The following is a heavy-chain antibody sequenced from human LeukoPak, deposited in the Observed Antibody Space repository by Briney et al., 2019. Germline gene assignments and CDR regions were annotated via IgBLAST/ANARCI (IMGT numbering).Heavy chain of an antibody. J-gene: IGHJ4*02. CDR2: INHSGST. CDR1: GGSFSGYY. CDR3: ARGQSGYCTSSSCRGEFDY. V-gene: IGHV4-34*01. D-gene: IGHD2-15*01. Sequence: SETLSLTCTVYGGSFSGYYWSWIRQPPGKGLEWIGGINHSGSTNYNQSLKSRLTISIDTSKIQFSLKLSSVTAADTAVYYCARGQSGYCTSSSCRGEFDYWGQGTLVTVSS.